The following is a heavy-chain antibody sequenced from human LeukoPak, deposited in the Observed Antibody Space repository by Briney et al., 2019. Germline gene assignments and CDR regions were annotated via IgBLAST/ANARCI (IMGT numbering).Heavy chain of an antibody. J-gene: IGHJ4*02. V-gene: IGHV4-38-2*02. D-gene: IGHD4-17*01. CDR3: ARHGGTRVTLVEVYYFDY. CDR1: GYSIRSGYY. CDR2: IYYTGGT. Sequence: SETLSLTCTVSGYSIRSGYYWGWIRQPPERGLEWIGSIYYTGGTNYSPSLKSRVTISVDTSKNQFSLKLRSVTAADTAVYYCARHGGTRVTLVEVYYFDYWGQGILVTVSS.